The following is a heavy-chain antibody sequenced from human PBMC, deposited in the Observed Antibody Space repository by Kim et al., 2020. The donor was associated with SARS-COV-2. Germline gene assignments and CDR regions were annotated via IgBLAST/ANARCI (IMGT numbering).Heavy chain of an antibody. CDR1: GFTFSSYA. V-gene: IGHV3-23*01. CDR3: AKDDYYDSSGYPDY. D-gene: IGHD3-22*01. J-gene: IGHJ4*02. CDR2: NRGIGEST. Sequence: GGSLRLSCAASGFTFSSYAMSWVRQAPGKGREWVSANRGIGESTCYADSVKGRFTISRDISKNTLYLQMNSLRAEDAAVYNCAKDDYYDSSGYPDYWGQGTLVTVSS.